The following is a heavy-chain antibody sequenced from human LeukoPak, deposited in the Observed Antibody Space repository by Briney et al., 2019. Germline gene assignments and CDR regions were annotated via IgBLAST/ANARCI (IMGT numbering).Heavy chain of an antibody. J-gene: IGHJ5*02. CDR1: GGSISSSSYY. CDR2: IYYSGST. D-gene: IGHD5-12*01. CDR3: ARRQYSGYAWFDP. Sequence: KPSEILSLTCTVSGGSISSSSYYWGWIRQPPGKGLEWIGSIYYSGSTYYNPSLKSRVTISVDTSKNQFSLKLSSVTAADTAVYYCARRQYSGYAWFDPWGQGTLVTVSS. V-gene: IGHV4-39*01.